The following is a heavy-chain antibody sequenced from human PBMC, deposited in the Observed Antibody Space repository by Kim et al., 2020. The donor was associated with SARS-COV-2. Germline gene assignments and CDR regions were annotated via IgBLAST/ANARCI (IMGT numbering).Heavy chain of an antibody. CDR3: ARDRAAYYDFWSGPLPGGMDV. CDR1: GYTFTSYA. Sequence: ASVKVSCKASGYTFTSYAMNWVRQAPGQGLEWMGWINSNTGNPTYAQGFTGRFVFSLDTSVSTAYLQISSLKAEDTAVYYCARDRAAYYDFWSGPLPGGMDVWGQGTTVTVSS. D-gene: IGHD3-3*01. CDR2: INSNTGNP. J-gene: IGHJ6*02. V-gene: IGHV7-4-1*02.